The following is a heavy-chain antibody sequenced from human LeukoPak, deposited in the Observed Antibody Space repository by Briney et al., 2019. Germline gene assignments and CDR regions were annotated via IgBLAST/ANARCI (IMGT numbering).Heavy chain of an antibody. V-gene: IGHV3-53*01. J-gene: IGHJ4*02. CDR2: IYSGGST. Sequence: GGSLRLSCAASGFTVSSNYMSWVRQAPGKGLEWVSIIYSGGSTYYADSVKGRFTISRDKSKNTLYLQMNSLRAEDTAVYYCARDPPGSTPFDYWGRGPRVTVSS. CDR3: ARDPPGSTPFDY. D-gene: IGHD5/OR15-5a*01. CDR1: GFTVSSNY.